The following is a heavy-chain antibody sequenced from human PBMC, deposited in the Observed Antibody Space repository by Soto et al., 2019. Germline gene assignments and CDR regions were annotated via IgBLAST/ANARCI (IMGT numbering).Heavy chain of an antibody. CDR1: GGSIGSYY. J-gene: IGHJ6*02. CDR3: ARARITLVREIIKYNMDI. Sequence: SETLSLTCTVSGGSIGSYYWSWIRQPPGKGLEWIGYIYESGSTNSDPSLQSRVTISVDTSKNQFYLNLSPVTAADTATYYCARARITLVREIIKYNMDIWGQGTTVTVSS. D-gene: IGHD3-10*01. CDR2: IYESGST. V-gene: IGHV4-59*01.